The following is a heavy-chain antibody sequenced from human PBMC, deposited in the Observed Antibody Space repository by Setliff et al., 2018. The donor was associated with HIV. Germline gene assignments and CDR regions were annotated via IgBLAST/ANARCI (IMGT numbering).Heavy chain of an antibody. D-gene: IGHD3-10*01. Sequence: GESLKISCAASGFTFSDHYMDWVRQAPGKGLEWVGRTRNKANSYTTEYAASVKGRFTISRDASKNSLYLQMNSLKTEDTAVYYCTRGRLLWSGSYYYYYMDVWGKGTTVTVSS. J-gene: IGHJ6*03. CDR1: GFTFSDHY. V-gene: IGHV3-72*01. CDR2: TRNKANSYTT. CDR3: TRGRLLWSGSYYYYYMDV.